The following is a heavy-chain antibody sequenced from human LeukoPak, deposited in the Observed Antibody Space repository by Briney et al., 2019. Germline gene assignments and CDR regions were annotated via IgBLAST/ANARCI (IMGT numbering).Heavy chain of an antibody. CDR3: AKGVDTAMVNFDY. J-gene: IGHJ4*02. CDR1: GFTFDDYA. Sequence: GGSLRLSCAASGFTFDDYAMHWVRQAPGKGLEWVSGISWNSGSIGYADSVKGRFTISRDNAKNSLYLQMNSLRAEDTALYYCAKGVDTAMVNFDYWGQGTLVTVSS. CDR2: ISWNSGSI. D-gene: IGHD5-18*01. V-gene: IGHV3-9*01.